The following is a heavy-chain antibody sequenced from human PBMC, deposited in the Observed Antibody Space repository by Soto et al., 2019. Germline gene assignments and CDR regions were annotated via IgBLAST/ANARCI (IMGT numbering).Heavy chain of an antibody. CDR1: GFTFSSFW. Sequence: EVRLVESGGGLVQPGGSLRLSCEVSGFTFSSFWMHWVRQAPGKGLVWVSRIRSDGTDTNYAGSGKGRFTISRDNAKNTLYLQMNSLRVDDTVVYYCTKAPAVSGSLSEPLGQGTLVIVSS. D-gene: IGHD6-19*01. J-gene: IGHJ5*02. V-gene: IGHV3-74*01. CDR2: IRSDGTDT. CDR3: TKAPAVSGSLSEP.